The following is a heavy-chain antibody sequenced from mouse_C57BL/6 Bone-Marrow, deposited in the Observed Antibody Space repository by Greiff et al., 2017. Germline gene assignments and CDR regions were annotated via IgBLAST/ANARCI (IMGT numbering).Heavy chain of an antibody. V-gene: IGHV5-6*01. CDR2: ISSGGSYT. CDR3: ARPLLLHWYFDV. Sequence: EVQRVASGGDLVKPGGSLKLSCAASGFTFSSYGMSWVRQTPDKRLAWVATISSGGSYTYYLDSVMGRFTISRDNANNALYLQMSSLRSEATAMYYCARPLLLHWYFDVWGTGSTVTVSS. CDR1: GFTFSSYG. J-gene: IGHJ1*03. D-gene: IGHD2-1*01.